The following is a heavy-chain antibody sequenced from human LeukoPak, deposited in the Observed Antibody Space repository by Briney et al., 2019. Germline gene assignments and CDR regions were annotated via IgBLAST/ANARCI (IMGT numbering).Heavy chain of an antibody. V-gene: IGHV4-30-4*08. CDR1: GDSISSRDYY. D-gene: IGHD5-12*01. Sequence: SQTLSLTCSVSGDSISSRDYYWSWIRQPPGKGLEWIGYIYYSGSTSYNPSLKSRVTISVDRSKNQFSLKLSSVTAADTAVYYCARGRWGYSGYPPLWYFDLWGRGTLVTVSS. CDR2: IYYSGST. J-gene: IGHJ2*01. CDR3: ARGRWGYSGYPPLWYFDL.